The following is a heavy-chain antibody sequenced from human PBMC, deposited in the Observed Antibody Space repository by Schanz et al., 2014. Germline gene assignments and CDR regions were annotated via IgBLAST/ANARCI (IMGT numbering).Heavy chain of an antibody. CDR2: FIPILDVG. CDR3: AGATYSSSWYGGSEYFQH. J-gene: IGHJ1*01. V-gene: IGHV1-69*02. D-gene: IGHD6-13*01. CDR1: GGTFSSYT. Sequence: QVQLVQSGAEVKKPGSSVKVSCKLSGGTFSSYTISWVRQARGQGLEWVGRFIPILDVGNYAQQFQGRVTFTADKSTSTAYMELRSLRSDDTAVYYCAGATYSSSWYGGSEYFQHWGQGTLVTGSS.